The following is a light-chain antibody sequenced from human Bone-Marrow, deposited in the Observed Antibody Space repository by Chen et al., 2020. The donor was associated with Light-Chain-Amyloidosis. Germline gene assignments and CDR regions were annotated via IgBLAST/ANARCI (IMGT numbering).Light chain of an antibody. CDR2: GSS. V-gene: IGKV3-20*01. J-gene: IGKJ4*01. Sequence: EIVLTQSPGTLSLSPGEGANLSCRASQTSSNNYLTWYQQKFGQAPRLLIYGSSSRATGIPDRFTGSGSGRVFTLTINRLEPEDFAMYYCQQYGTSPLTYDGGTKVEIK. CDR1: QTSSNNY. CDR3: QQYGTSPLT.